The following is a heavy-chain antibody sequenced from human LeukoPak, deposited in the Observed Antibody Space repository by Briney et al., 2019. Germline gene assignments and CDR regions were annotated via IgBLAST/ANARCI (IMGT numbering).Heavy chain of an antibody. CDR3: ARESDYYGSGSYYYFDY. CDR2: IIPIFGTA. D-gene: IGHD3-10*01. CDR1: GGTFSSYA. V-gene: IGHV1-69*06. Sequence: ASVKVSCKASGGTFSSYATSWVRQAPGQGLEWMGGIIPIFGTANYAQKFQGRVTITADKSTSTAYMELSSLRSEDTAVYYCARESDYYGSGSYYYFDYWGQGTLVTVSS. J-gene: IGHJ4*02.